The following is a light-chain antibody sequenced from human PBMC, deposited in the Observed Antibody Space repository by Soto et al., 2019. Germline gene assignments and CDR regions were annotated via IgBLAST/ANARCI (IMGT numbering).Light chain of an antibody. CDR3: QQYNNWPPLT. V-gene: IGKV3-15*01. CDR1: QSVNTN. CDR2: GAS. J-gene: IGKJ1*01. Sequence: EIVMTQSPATLSVSPGEGATLSCRASQSVNTNLAWYQQKPGQAPRLLIYGASTRATGVPARFSGSGSATEFTLTISSLQSEVFAVYYCQQYNNWPPLTFGQGTKVDIK.